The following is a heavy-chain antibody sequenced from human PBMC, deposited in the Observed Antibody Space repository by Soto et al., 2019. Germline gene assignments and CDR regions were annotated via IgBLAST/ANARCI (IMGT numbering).Heavy chain of an antibody. CDR2: IYSGGST. D-gene: IGHD2-15*01. CDR3: AKNVGYCSGGSCYSEPFDY. V-gene: IGHV3-66*01. J-gene: IGHJ4*02. Sequence: GGSLRLSCAASGFTVSSNYMSWVRQAPGKGLEWVSVIYSGGSTYYADSVKGRFTISRDNSKNTLYLQMNSLRAEDTAVYYCAKNVGYCSGGSCYSEPFDYWGQGTLVTVSS. CDR1: GFTVSSNY.